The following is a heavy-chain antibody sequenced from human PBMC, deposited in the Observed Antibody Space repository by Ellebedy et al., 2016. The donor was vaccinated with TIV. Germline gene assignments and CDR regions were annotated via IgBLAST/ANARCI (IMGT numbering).Heavy chain of an antibody. Sequence: GESLKISXAASGFTFSSYAMSWVRQAPGKGLEWVSAISGSGGSTYYADSVKGRFTISRDNSNNTLYLQMNSLRAEDTAVYYCAKEGITMVRGARLGYGMDVWGQGTTVTVSS. V-gene: IGHV3-23*01. CDR1: GFTFSSYA. CDR3: AKEGITMVRGARLGYGMDV. CDR2: ISGSGGST. J-gene: IGHJ6*02. D-gene: IGHD3-10*01.